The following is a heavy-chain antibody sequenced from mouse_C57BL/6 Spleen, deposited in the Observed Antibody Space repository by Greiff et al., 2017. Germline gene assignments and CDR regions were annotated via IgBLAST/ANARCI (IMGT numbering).Heavy chain of an antibody. CDR2: FYPGSGSI. V-gene: IGHV1-62-2*01. D-gene: IGHD1-1*01. CDR1: GYTFTEYT. CDR3: ARHEEEAYYYGSSFFAY. Sequence: QVQLQQSGAELVKPGASVKLSCKASGYTFTEYTIHWVKQRSGQGLEWIGWFYPGSGSIKYNEKFKDKATLTADKSSSTVYMELSRLTSEDSAVYCCARHEEEAYYYGSSFFAYWGQGTLVTVSA. J-gene: IGHJ3*01.